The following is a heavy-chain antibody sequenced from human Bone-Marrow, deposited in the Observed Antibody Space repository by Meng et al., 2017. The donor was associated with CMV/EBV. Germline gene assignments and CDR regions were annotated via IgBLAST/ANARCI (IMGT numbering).Heavy chain of an antibody. D-gene: IGHD6-6*01. J-gene: IGHJ4*02. CDR1: GYGFTTYG. CDR2: MNPNSGNT. Sequence: ASVKVSCKASGYGFTTYGITWVRQAPGQGLEWMGWMNPNSGNTGYAQKFQGRVTMTRNTSISTAYMELSSLRSEDTAVYYCARSLGSSPEYYWGQGTLVTVSS. CDR3: ARSLGSSPEYY. V-gene: IGHV1-8*02.